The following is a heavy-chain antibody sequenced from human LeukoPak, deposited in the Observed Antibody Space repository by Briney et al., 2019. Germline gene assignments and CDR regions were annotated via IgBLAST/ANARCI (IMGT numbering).Heavy chain of an antibody. V-gene: IGHV1-69*04. Sequence: SVKVSCKASGGTFSSYAISWVRQAPGQGLEWMGRIIPIFGIANYAQKFQGRVTITADKSTSTAYKELSSLRSEDTAVYYCARGGGIAAAGTDYFDYWGQGTLVTVSS. D-gene: IGHD6-13*01. CDR1: GGTFSSYA. J-gene: IGHJ4*02. CDR2: IIPIFGIA. CDR3: ARGGGIAAAGTDYFDY.